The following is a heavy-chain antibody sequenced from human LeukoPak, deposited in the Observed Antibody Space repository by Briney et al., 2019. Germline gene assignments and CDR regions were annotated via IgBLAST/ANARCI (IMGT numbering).Heavy chain of an antibody. CDR2: INHSGST. V-gene: IGHV4-34*01. Sequence: PSETLSLTCAVYGGSFSGYYWSWIRQPPGKGLEWIGEINHSGSTNYNPSLKSRVTISVDTSKNQFSLKLSSVTAADTAVYYCVRHSGYDFYYFDYWGQGTLVTVSS. J-gene: IGHJ4*02. CDR1: GGSFSGYY. CDR3: VRHSGYDFYYFDY. D-gene: IGHD5-12*01.